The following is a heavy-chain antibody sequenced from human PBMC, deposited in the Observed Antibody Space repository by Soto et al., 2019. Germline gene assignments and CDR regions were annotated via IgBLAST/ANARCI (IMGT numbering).Heavy chain of an antibody. CDR3: ARDFRLNDIVVVPAAITYGMDV. CDR2: INPNSGGT. J-gene: IGHJ6*02. V-gene: IGHV1-2*04. D-gene: IGHD2-2*01. Sequence: ASVKVSCKASGYTFTGYYMHWVRQAPGQGLEWMGWINPNSGGTNYAQKFQGWVTMTRDTSISTAYMELSRLRSGDTAVYYCARDFRLNDIVVVPAAITYGMDVWGQGTTVTVSS. CDR1: GYTFTGYY.